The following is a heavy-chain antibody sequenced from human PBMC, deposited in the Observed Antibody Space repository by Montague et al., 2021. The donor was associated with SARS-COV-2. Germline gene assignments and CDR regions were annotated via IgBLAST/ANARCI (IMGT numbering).Heavy chain of an antibody. V-gene: IGHV3-49*04. D-gene: IGHD6-19*01. CDR3: WLGY. Sequence: SLRLSCAASGFTFGDYAMSWVRQAPGKGLEWVGFIRSKAYGGTTEYAASVKGRFTISRDDSKSIAYLQMNSLKTEETAVYYCWLGYWGQGTLVTVSS. CDR1: GFTFGDYA. J-gene: IGHJ4*02. CDR2: IRSKAYGGTT.